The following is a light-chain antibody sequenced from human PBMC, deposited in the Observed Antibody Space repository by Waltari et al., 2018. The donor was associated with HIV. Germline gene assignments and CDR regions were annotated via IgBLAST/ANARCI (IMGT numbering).Light chain of an antibody. CDR3: FSYGGSLHV. V-gene: IGLV2-11*01. CDR1: SSGVTYNNP. Sequence: QSALTQPRSVSGSPGQSVTISCSGASSGVTYNNPVSWYQHHPGKAPKLIIYDVTKGPQVVPNLSSGSNSGNTASLTISGLQAEYDADYYCFSYGGSLHVFGTGTEVTVL. CDR2: DVT. J-gene: IGLJ1*01.